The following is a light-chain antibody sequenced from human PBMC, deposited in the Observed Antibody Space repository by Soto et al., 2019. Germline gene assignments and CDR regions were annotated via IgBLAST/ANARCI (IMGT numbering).Light chain of an antibody. V-gene: IGKV1-39*01. CDR2: AAS. J-gene: IGKJ1*01. CDR3: QQNYNAPPT. Sequence: DIQMTQSPSSLSASVGDRVTISCRASQSVNSYLSWYQHRPGEAPKLLIYAASNLQSAVPSRFSGSGSGTDFTLTISRLQPEDFATYSCQQNYNAPPTFGSGTKVEIK. CDR1: QSVNSY.